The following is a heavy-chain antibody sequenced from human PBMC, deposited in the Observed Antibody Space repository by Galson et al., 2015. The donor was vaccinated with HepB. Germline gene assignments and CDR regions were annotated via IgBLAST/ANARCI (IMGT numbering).Heavy chain of an antibody. Sequence: SLRLSCAASGFTFSSYAMHWVRQAPGKGLEWVAVISYDGSNKYYADSVKGRFTISRDNSKNTLYLQMNSLRAEDTAVYYCAREIGGSRYCTNGVCHFFLNWFDPWGQGTLVTVSS. D-gene: IGHD2-8*01. V-gene: IGHV3-30-3*01. CDR2: ISYDGSNK. CDR1: GFTFSSYA. CDR3: AREIGGSRYCTNGVCHFFLNWFDP. J-gene: IGHJ5*02.